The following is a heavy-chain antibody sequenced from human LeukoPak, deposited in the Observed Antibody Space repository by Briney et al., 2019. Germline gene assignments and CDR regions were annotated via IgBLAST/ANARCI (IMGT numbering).Heavy chain of an antibody. D-gene: IGHD6-13*01. Sequence: SETLSLTCTVSGGSISSYYWSWIRQPPGKGLEWIGYIYYSGSTNYNPSLKSRVTISVDTSKNQFSLKLSSVTAADTAVYYCAREGIAAAGTDYYYGMDVWGKGTTATVSS. J-gene: IGHJ6*04. CDR1: GGSISSYY. CDR2: IYYSGST. CDR3: AREGIAAAGTDYYYGMDV. V-gene: IGHV4-59*01.